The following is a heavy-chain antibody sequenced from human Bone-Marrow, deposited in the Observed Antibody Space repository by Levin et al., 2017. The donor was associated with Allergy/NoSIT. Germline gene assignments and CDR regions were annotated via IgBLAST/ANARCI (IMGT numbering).Heavy chain of an antibody. CDR3: ARDCSSTSCPYDDHGMDV. CDR2: MNPNSGNT. Sequence: ASVKVSCKASGYNFASYDINWMRQAPGQGLEWVGWMNPNSGNTGYAQKLQGRVTMTRDTLISTAYMELSSLRSDDTAVYYCARDCSSTSCPYDDHGMDVWGQGTTVSIPS. D-gene: IGHD2-2*01. CDR1: GYNFASYD. J-gene: IGHJ6*02. V-gene: IGHV1-8*01.